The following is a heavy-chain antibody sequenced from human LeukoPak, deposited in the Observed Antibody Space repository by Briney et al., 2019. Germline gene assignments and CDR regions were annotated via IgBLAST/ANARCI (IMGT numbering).Heavy chain of an antibody. CDR2: TYYRSKWYY. J-gene: IGHJ4*02. D-gene: IGHD1-26*01. V-gene: IGHV6-1*01. Sequence: SQTLSLTCAISGDSVSSNTGGWNWIRQSPSRGLEWLGRTYYRSKWYYDYAVSVKSRISINPDTSKNHFSLQLNSVTPDDTAVYYCARGGLVRSPRGYFDFWGQGTLVTVSS. CDR3: ARGGLVRSPRGYFDF. CDR1: GDSVSSNTGG.